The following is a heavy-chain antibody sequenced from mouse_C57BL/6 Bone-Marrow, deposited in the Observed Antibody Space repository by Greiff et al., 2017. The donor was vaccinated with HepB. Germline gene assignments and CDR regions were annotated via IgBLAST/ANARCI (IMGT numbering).Heavy chain of an antibody. CDR1: GYTFTSYW. Sequence: QVQLQQPGTELVKPGASVKLSCKASGYTFTSYWMHWVKQRPGQGLEWIGDINPSNGGTNYNEKFKSKATLTVDKSSSTAYMQLSSLTSGDSAVYCCASEGGYYYFDYWGQGTTLTVSS. D-gene: IGHD2-14*01. J-gene: IGHJ2*01. V-gene: IGHV1-53*01. CDR2: INPSNGGT. CDR3: ASEGGYYYFDY.